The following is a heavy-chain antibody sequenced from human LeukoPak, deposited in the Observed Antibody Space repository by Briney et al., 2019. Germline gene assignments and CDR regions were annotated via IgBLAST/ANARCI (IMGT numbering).Heavy chain of an antibody. Sequence: GGSLRLSCAASGFTFSSYAMSWVRQAPGKGLEWVSSISVIGGSTYYADSVGGRFTISRDNSKNMLYLQMNSLRAEDTAVYHCAAAYFGMDQYYYGMDVWGQGTTVTVSS. CDR3: AAAYFGMDQYYYGMDV. J-gene: IGHJ6*02. CDR1: GFTFSSYA. D-gene: IGHD3-16*01. CDR2: ISVIGGST. V-gene: IGHV3-23*01.